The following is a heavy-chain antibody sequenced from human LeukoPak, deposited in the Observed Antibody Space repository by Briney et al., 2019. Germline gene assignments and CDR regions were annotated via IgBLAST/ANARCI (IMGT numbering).Heavy chain of an antibody. CDR2: IKSKTDGCTT. D-gene: IGHD3-10*01. V-gene: IGHV3-15*01. J-gene: IGHJ4*02. Sequence: GGSLRLSCAASGFTFSNAWMSWVRQAPGKGLEWVGRIKSKTDGCTTDYAAPVKGRFTISRDDSKNTLYLQMNSLKTEDTAVYYYTTGLWFGELFGLGYWGQGTLVTVSS. CDR3: TTGLWFGELFGLGY. CDR1: GFTFSNAW.